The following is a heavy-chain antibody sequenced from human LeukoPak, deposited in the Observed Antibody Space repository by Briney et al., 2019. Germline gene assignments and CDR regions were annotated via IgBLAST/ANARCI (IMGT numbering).Heavy chain of an antibody. Sequence: SEILSLTCAVSGYSISSGYYWGWIRQPPGKGLEWIGSIYHSGSTYYNPSLKSRVTISVDTSKDQFSLKLSSVTAADTAVYYCARGLRGYSYRPWFDPWGQGTLVTVSS. CDR1: GYSISSGYY. CDR2: IYHSGST. V-gene: IGHV4-38-2*01. CDR3: ARGLRGYSYRPWFDP. J-gene: IGHJ5*02. D-gene: IGHD5-18*01.